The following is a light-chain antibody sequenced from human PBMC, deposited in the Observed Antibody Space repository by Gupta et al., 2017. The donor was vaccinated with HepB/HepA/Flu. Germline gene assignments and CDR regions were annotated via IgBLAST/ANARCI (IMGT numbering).Light chain of an antibody. J-gene: IGLJ2*01. Sequence: SVLTPPPSVSGTPGPRVTISCSGSSSNVGNNYVNWYQQLPGAAPKLLIYRNYQRPSGVPDRFSGSKSGTSASLAISGLRSEDEADYYCAAWDNSLSGGVFGGGTKLTVL. CDR2: RNY. V-gene: IGLV1-47*01. CDR3: AAWDNSLSGGV. CDR1: SSNVGNNY.